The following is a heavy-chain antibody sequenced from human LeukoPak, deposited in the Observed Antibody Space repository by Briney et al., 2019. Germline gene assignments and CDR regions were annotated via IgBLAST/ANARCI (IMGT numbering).Heavy chain of an antibody. CDR3: ARVGPGSYYYYYMDV. V-gene: IGHV1-69*13. J-gene: IGHJ6*03. D-gene: IGHD1-14*01. Sequence: WASVKVSCKASGGTFSSYAISWVRQAPGQGLEWMGGIIPIFGTANYAQKFQGRVTITADESTSTAYMELSSLRSEDTAVYYCARVGPGSYYYYYMDVWGKGTTVTVSS. CDR1: GGTFSSYA. CDR2: IIPIFGTA.